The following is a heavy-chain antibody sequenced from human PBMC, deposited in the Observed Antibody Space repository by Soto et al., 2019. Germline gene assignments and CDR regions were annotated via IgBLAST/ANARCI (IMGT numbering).Heavy chain of an antibody. CDR1: SGPSSSHN. Sequence: QVQLQQSGPGLVKPSETLSLTCTVSSGPSSSHNWGWIRQPPGRGLEWIGYVYSTGGTSYNPSLKRRATIEADTSTNHICLTLSSGTDADTDVYYCGRQGIGSQRGLVDVWGQGTTVTVSS. CDR2: VYSTGGT. D-gene: IGHD3-10*01. CDR3: GRQGIGSQRGLVDV. V-gene: IGHV4-59*08. J-gene: IGHJ6*02.